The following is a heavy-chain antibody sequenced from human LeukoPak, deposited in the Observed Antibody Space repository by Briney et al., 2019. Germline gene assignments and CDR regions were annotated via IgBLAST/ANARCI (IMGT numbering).Heavy chain of an antibody. Sequence: GGSLRLSCAASGFTFSSYAMHWVRQAPGKGLEWVAVISYDGSNKYYADSVKGRFTISRDNSKNTLYLQVNSLRAEDTAVYYCARDRSQLLSFDYWGQGTLVTVSS. CDR2: ISYDGSNK. CDR3: ARDRSQLLSFDY. D-gene: IGHD2-2*01. V-gene: IGHV3-30-3*01. J-gene: IGHJ4*02. CDR1: GFTFSSYA.